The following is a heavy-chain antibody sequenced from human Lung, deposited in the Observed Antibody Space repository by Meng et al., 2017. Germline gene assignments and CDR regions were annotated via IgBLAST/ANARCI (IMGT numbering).Heavy chain of an antibody. CDR3: ARETLRELGLFHY. V-gene: IGHV4-4*02. CDR2: ISHSGST. Sequence: QPHLPGSGPNLVPPSGTPSLACAVSGAPITRTQWWSWLRQTPGKGLEWIGEISHSGSTVYRPSLQGRVSISLDKSNNEFSLKLTSVTAADTAVYYCARETLRELGLFHYWGQGILVTVSS. CDR1: GAPITRTQW. J-gene: IGHJ4*02. D-gene: IGHD1-7*01.